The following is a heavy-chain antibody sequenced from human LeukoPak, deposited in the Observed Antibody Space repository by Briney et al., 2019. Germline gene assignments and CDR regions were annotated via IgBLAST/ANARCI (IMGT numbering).Heavy chain of an antibody. D-gene: IGHD3-10*01. CDR2: INPSGGST. CDR3: ARFFSGSGSYYNQNWFDP. Sequence: ASVKVSCKASGYTFTSYYMHWVRQAPGQGLEWMGIINPSGGSTSYAQKFQGRVTMTRDTSTSTVYMELSSLRSEDTAVYYCARFFSGSGSYYNQNWFDPGAREPWSPSPQ. CDR1: GYTFTSYY. J-gene: IGHJ5*02. V-gene: IGHV1-46*01.